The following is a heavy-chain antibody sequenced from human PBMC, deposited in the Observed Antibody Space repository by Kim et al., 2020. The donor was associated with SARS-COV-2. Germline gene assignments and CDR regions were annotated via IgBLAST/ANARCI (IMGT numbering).Heavy chain of an antibody. J-gene: IGHJ4*02. V-gene: IGHV4-59*01. Sequence: YNPSPKSRVTISVATSKNQFSLKLSSVTAADTAVYYCAREVSGGYDFGYWGQGTLVTVSS. CDR3: AREVSGGYDFGY. D-gene: IGHD5-12*01.